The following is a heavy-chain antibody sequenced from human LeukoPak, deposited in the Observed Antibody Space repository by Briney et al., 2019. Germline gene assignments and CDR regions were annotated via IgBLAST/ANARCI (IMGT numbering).Heavy chain of an antibody. CDR1: GYTFTTHH. CDR2: IKPSGGST. V-gene: IGHV1-46*01. D-gene: IGHD3-10*01. J-gene: IGHJ5*02. Sequence: AKGSCKASGYTFTTHHIHLGRQAPGQRREWMGIIKPSGGSTSYAQKFQGRVTMTRDTSTSTVYMELSSLRSEDTAVYYCARDKLNYGSGSYYTQSWFDPWGQGTLVTVSS. CDR3: ARDKLNYGSGSYYTQSWFDP.